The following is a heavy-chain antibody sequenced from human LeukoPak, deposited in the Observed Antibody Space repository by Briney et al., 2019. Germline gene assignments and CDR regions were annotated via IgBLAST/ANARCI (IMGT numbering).Heavy chain of an antibody. CDR3: ATGGIVATIWGAGDC. J-gene: IGHJ4*02. Sequence: ASVKVSCKASGYTFTSYGISWVRQAPGQGLEWMGIINPSSGSTTYAPKFQGRVTMTRDTSTSTVYMELSSLRSEDTAVYYCATGGIVATIWGAGDCWGQGTLVTVSS. D-gene: IGHD5-12*01. V-gene: IGHV1-46*01. CDR1: GYTFTSYG. CDR2: INPSSGST.